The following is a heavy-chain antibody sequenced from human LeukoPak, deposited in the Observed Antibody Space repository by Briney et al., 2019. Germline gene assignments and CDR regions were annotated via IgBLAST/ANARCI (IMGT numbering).Heavy chain of an antibody. D-gene: IGHD5-12*01. CDR1: GYTFTGHY. CDR3: ARRRAYSGYDFDY. V-gene: IGHV1-2*02. CDR2: INPKNAGT. Sequence: ASVKVSCKASGYTFTGHYMHWVRQAPGQGLEWMGWINPKNAGTNYAQKFQGRVTMTRDTSTGTVYMELSRLRSDDTAVYYCARRRAYSGYDFDYWGQGTLVTVSS. J-gene: IGHJ4*02.